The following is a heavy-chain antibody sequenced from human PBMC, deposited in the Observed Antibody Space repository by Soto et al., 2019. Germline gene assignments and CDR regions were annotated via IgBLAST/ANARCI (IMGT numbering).Heavy chain of an antibody. D-gene: IGHD3-22*01. CDR2: IWYDGSNK. CDR1: GFTFSSYG. Sequence: GGSLRLSCAASGFTFSSYGMHWVRQAPGKGLEWVAVIWYDGSNKYYADSVKGRFTISRDNSKNTLYLQMNSLRAEDTAVYYCARVVRNYYDSSGYYDYWGQGTLVTVSS. V-gene: IGHV3-33*01. J-gene: IGHJ4*02. CDR3: ARVVRNYYDSSGYYDY.